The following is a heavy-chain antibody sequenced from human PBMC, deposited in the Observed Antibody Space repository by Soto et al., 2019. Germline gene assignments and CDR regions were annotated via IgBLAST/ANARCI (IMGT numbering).Heavy chain of an antibody. CDR2: IYYSGST. J-gene: IGHJ4*02. D-gene: IGHD4-17*01. Sequence: SETLSLTCTVSGGSISSSSYYWGWIRQPPGKGLEWIGSIYYSGSTYYNPSLKSRVTISVDTSKNQFSLKLSSVTAADTAVYYCASIYGDYYIYYFDYWGQGTLVTVSS. CDR3: ASIYGDYYIYYFDY. CDR1: GGSISSSSYY. V-gene: IGHV4-39*01.